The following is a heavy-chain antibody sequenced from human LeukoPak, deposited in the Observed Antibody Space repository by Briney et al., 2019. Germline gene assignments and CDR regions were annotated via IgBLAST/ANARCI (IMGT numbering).Heavy chain of an antibody. V-gene: IGHV3-30*18. CDR1: GFTSSSYG. J-gene: IGHJ4*02. CDR2: ISYDGSNK. CDR3: AKVGGLGYSPGY. D-gene: IGHD2-15*01. Sequence: PGRSLRLSCAASGFTSSSYGMHWVRQAPGKGLEWVAVISYDGSNKYYADSVKGRFTISRDNSKNTLYLQMNSLRAEDTAVYYCAKVGGLGYSPGYWGQGTLVTVSS.